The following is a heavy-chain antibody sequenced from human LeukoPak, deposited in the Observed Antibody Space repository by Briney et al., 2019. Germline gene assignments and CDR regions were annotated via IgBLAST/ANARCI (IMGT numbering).Heavy chain of an antibody. V-gene: IGHV1-46*01. Sequence: ASVKVSCKASGYTFTSYYMHWVRQAPGQGLEWMGIINPSGGSTSYAQKFQGRVTMTRDMSTSTVYMELSSLRSEDTAVYYCARGGGDYYDSSGYYFPYIFDYWGQGTLVTVSS. D-gene: IGHD3-22*01. CDR1: GYTFTSYY. CDR2: INPSGGST. J-gene: IGHJ4*02. CDR3: ARGGGDYYDSSGYYFPYIFDY.